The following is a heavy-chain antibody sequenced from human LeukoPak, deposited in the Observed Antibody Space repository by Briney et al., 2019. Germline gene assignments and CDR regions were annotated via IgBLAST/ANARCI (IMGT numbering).Heavy chain of an antibody. D-gene: IGHD2-2*01. Sequence: SETLSLTCAVYGGSSSGYYWSWIRQPPGKGLEWIGYIYYSGSTYYNPSLKSRVTISVDTSKNQFSLKLSSVTAADTAVYYCARQIGYCSSTSCHSGVWFDPWGQGTLVTVSS. J-gene: IGHJ5*02. CDR3: ARQIGYCSSTSCHSGVWFDP. CDR2: IYYSGST. CDR1: GGSSSGYY. V-gene: IGHV4-34*09.